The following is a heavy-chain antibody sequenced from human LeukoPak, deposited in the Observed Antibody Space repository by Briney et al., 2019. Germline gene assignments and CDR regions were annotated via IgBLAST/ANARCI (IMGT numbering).Heavy chain of an antibody. D-gene: IGHD3-10*01. CDR2: ISGSGGDT. J-gene: IGHJ1*01. CDR1: GFTFSSYG. CDR3: AKDLWFGEP. V-gene: IGHV3-23*01. Sequence: GGSLRLSCAASGFTFSSYGMSWFRQAPGKGLDWVSAISGSGGDTYYADSVKGRFTISRDNSKNTLYLQMNSLRAEDTAVYYCAKDLWFGEPWGQGTLVTVSS.